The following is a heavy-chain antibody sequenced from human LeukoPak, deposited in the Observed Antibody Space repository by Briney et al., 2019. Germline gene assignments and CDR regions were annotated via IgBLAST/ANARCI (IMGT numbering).Heavy chain of an antibody. D-gene: IGHD3-3*01. Sequence: PGGSLRLSCAASGFTFSSYSMNWVRQAPGKGLEWVSYISSSSSTIYYADSVKGRFTISRDNAKNSLYLQMNSLRAEDTAVYYCARLGITIFGVAMDYWGQGTLVTVSS. CDR3: ARLGITIFGVAMDY. J-gene: IGHJ4*02. CDR2: ISSSSSTI. CDR1: GFTFSSYS. V-gene: IGHV3-48*04.